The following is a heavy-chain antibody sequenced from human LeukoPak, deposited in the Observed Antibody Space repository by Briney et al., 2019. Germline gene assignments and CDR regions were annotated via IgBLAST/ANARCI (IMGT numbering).Heavy chain of an antibody. CDR1: GYTFTSYA. CDR3: VRTLTGDFWSGYTYFDY. J-gene: IGHJ4*02. Sequence: ASVKVSCKASGYTFTSYAMHWVRQATGQRLEWMGWINAGNGNTKYSQKFQGRVTITRDTSASTAYMELSSLRSEDTAVYYCVRTLTGDFWSGYTYFDYWGQGTLVTVSS. V-gene: IGHV1-3*01. CDR2: INAGNGNT. D-gene: IGHD3-3*01.